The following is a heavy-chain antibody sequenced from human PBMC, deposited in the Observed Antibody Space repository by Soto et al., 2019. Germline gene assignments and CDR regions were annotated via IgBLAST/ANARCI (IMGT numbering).Heavy chain of an antibody. CDR2: ISAYNGNT. D-gene: IGHD3-9*01. V-gene: IGHV1-18*01. CDR3: ARSLINYDILTRLEHLDY. Sequence: ASVKVSCKASGYTFTSYGISWVRQAPGQGLEWMGWISAYNGNTNYAQKLQGRVTMTTDTSTSTAYMELRSLRSDDTAVYYCARSLINYDILTRLEHLDYWGQGTLVTVSS. CDR1: GYTFTSYG. J-gene: IGHJ4*02.